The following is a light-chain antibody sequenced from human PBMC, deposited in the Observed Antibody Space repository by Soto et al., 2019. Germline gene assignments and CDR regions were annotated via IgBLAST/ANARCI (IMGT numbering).Light chain of an antibody. CDR1: QSVSSSY. J-gene: IGKJ4*01. V-gene: IGKV3-20*01. CDR2: GAS. Sequence: EIVLTQSPGTLSLSPGERATLSCRASQSVSSSYLAWYQQKPGQAPRLLIYGASSRATGIPDRFSGSGSGTDCILTISILAPEDVAVYYCQHYASSATFGVGTKVEIK. CDR3: QHYASSAT.